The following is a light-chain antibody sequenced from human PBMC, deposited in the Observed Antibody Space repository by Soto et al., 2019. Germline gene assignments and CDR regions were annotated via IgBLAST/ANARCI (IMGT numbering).Light chain of an antibody. V-gene: IGKV3-11*01. Sequence: EIVLTQSPATLSLSPGERATLSCRASQSVSSSLAWYQQKPGQAPRLLIYDASNRATGIPARFSGSGSGTVFTLTISSLEPEDFAVYYCQQRSSWPHTFGPGTKVDIK. CDR3: QQRSSWPHT. J-gene: IGKJ3*01. CDR1: QSVSSS. CDR2: DAS.